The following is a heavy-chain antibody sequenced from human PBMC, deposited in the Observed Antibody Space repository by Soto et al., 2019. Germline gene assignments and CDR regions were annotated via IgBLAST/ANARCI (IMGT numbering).Heavy chain of an antibody. D-gene: IGHD2-15*01. V-gene: IGHV4-30-2*01. CDR3: ARVRAATTIDY. CDR1: GGSISSGGYS. J-gene: IGHJ4*02. Sequence: SETLSLTCAVSGGSISSGGYSWSWIRQPPGKGLEWIGYIYHSGSTYYNPSLKSRVTISVDRSKNQFSLKLSSVTAADTAVYYCARVRAATTIDYLGQGTLVTVSS. CDR2: IYHSGST.